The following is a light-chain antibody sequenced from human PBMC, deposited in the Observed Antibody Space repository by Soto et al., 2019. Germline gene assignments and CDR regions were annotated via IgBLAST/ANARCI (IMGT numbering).Light chain of an antibody. CDR3: SSYAGSNNVV. CDR2: EVS. CDR1: SRDVGGYNY. Sequence: QSVLTQPPSASGSPGQSVTISCTGTSRDVGGYNYVSWYQQHPGKAPKLMMYEVSKRPSGGPDRFSGSKSGNTASLPVSGLQAEDEDDYYCSSYAGSNNVVFGGGTKLTAL. V-gene: IGLV2-8*01. J-gene: IGLJ2*01.